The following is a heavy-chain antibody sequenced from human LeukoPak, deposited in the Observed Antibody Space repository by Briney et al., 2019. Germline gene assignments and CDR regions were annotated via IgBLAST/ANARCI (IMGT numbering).Heavy chain of an antibody. Sequence: GESLKISCKGSGYSFTNYWIGWVRQMPGKGLEWVGIICPGDSDTRYSPSFQGQVTISADKSISTAYLQWSSLKASDTAMYYCARHKFPDSSNWENWFDPWGQGTLVTVSS. J-gene: IGHJ5*02. V-gene: IGHV5-51*01. D-gene: IGHD6-13*01. CDR3: ARHKFPDSSNWENWFDP. CDR1: GYSFTNYW. CDR2: ICPGDSDT.